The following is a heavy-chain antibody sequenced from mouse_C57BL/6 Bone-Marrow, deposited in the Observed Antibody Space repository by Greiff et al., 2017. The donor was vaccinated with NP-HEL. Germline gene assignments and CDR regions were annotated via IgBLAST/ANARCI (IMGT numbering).Heavy chain of an antibody. CDR1: GYTLTSYT. CDR3: ARGATEGYFDV. J-gene: IGHJ1*03. D-gene: IGHD3-1*01. V-gene: IGHV1-4*01. CDR2: INPSSGYT. Sequence: QVQLQQSGAELARPGASVKMSCKASGYTLTSYTMHWVKQRPGQGLEWIGYINPSSGYTKYNQKFKDKATLTADKSSSTAYMQLSSLTSEDSAVYYCARGATEGYFDVWGTGTTVTVSS.